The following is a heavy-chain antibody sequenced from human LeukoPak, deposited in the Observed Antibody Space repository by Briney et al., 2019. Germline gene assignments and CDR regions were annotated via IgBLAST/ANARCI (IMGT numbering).Heavy chain of an antibody. V-gene: IGHV3-30*18. J-gene: IGHJ5*01. CDR2: ISYDGSNK. CDR3: AKTTWGLGRSFDS. CDR1: GFTFSSYG. Sequence: GRSLRLSCAASGFTFSSYGMHWVRQAPGKGLEWVAVISYDGSNKYYADSVKGRFTISRDNSKNTLYLQLNGLRAEDTAIYYCAKTTWGLGRSFDSWGQGTLVTVSS. D-gene: IGHD7-27*01.